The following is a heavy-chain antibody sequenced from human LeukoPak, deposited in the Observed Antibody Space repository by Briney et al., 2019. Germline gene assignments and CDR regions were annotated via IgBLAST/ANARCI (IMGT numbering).Heavy chain of an antibody. D-gene: IGHD6-19*01. V-gene: IGHV1-2*02. CDR2: INPNTGGT. Sequence: ASVKVSCKASGYTFTAYYIHWVRQAPGQGLEWMGWINPNTGGTNFAQRFQGRVTMTRDTSINTAYMELSSLTSDDTALYYCATDGAVAGTAYPEYWGQGTLVTVSS. J-gene: IGHJ4*02. CDR3: ATDGAVAGTAYPEY. CDR1: GYTFTAYY.